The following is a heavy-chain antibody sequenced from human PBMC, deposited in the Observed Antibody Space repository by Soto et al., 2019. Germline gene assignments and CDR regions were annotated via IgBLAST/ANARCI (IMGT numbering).Heavy chain of an antibody. D-gene: IGHD5-12*01. CDR1: GDSVSSNSAA. CDR3: ARDPRYSGYGYRSDYYYYYGMDV. V-gene: IGHV6-1*01. J-gene: IGHJ6*02. Sequence: SQTLSLTCAISGDSVSSNSAAWNWIRQSPSRGLEWLGRTYYRSKWYNDYAVSVKSRITVNPDTSKNQFSLQLNSVTPEDTAVYYCARDPRYSGYGYRSDYYYYYGMDVWGQGTTVTVSS. CDR2: TYYRSKWYN.